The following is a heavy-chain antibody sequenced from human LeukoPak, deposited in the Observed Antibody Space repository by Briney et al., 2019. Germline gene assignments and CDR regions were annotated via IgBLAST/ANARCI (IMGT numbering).Heavy chain of an antibody. CDR3: ARQNVAGPDLTFFDY. CDR1: GGSISSYY. Sequence: PSETLSLTCTVSGGSISSYYWSWIRQPPGKGLEWIGYIYYSGSTNYNPSLKSRVTISVNTSKNQFSLKLSSVTAADTAVYYCARQNVAGPDLTFFDYWGQGTLVTVSS. V-gene: IGHV4-59*08. J-gene: IGHJ4*02. CDR2: IYYSGST. D-gene: IGHD6-19*01.